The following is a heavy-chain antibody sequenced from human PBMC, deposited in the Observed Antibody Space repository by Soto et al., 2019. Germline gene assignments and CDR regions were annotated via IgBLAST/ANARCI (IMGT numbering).Heavy chain of an antibody. J-gene: IGHJ4*02. Sequence: QVQLVESGGGLVKPGGSLRLSCAASGFTFSGYNMSWIRQAPGKGLEWVSYITSSGSNTFDAESVKGRFTISRDNTMNLLYLQMNRLSDEDTTVYYCARRGTISSAHHFDHWGQGTLVTVSS. V-gene: IGHV3-11*01. D-gene: IGHD6-6*01. CDR1: GFTFSGYN. CDR3: ARRGTISSAHHFDH. CDR2: ITSSGSNT.